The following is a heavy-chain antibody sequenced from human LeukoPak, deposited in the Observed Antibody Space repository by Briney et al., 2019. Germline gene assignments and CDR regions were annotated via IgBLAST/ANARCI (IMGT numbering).Heavy chain of an antibody. CDR2: INPNSGGT. D-gene: IGHD4-17*01. CDR1: GYTFTGYY. V-gene: IGHV1-2*02. CDR3: ARDRGTTVTMYPDY. Sequence: ASVKVSCKASGYTFTGYYMHWVRQAPGQGLEWMGWINPNSGGTNYAQKFQGRVTMTRDTSISTAYMELSRLRSDDTAVYYRARDRGTTVTMYPDYWGQGTLVTVSS. J-gene: IGHJ4*02.